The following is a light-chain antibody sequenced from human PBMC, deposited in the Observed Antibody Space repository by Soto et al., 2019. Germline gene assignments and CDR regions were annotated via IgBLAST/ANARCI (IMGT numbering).Light chain of an antibody. Sequence: QSALTQPASVSGSPGQSITISCTGTSSDVGGYNYVSWYQQHPGKAPKLMIYEVSNRPSGVSNRFSGSKSGNTASLTISGLQAGDEADYYCSSYTSSSTLYVFGTGTKLPVL. V-gene: IGLV2-14*01. CDR1: SSDVGGYNY. J-gene: IGLJ1*01. CDR2: EVS. CDR3: SSYTSSSTLYV.